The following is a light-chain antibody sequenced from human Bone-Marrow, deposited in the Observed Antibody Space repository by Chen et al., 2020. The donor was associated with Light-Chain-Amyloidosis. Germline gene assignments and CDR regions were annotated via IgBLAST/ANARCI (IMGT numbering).Light chain of an antibody. Sequence: SYELTQPPSVSVSPGQTARITCSGDDLPTKYAYWYQQKPGQAPVLGIHRDTERPSGISERFSGSSSGTTATLTISGVQAEDEADYHCQSADSSDTYEVIFGGGTKLTVL. CDR3: QSADSSDTYEVI. CDR2: RDT. J-gene: IGLJ2*01. V-gene: IGLV3-25*03. CDR1: DLPTKY.